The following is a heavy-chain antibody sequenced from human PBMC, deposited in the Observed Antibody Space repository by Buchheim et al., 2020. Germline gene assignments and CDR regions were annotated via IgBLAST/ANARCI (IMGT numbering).Heavy chain of an antibody. CDR3: AKEDLSYTGSYCDY. V-gene: IGHV3-30*04. J-gene: IGHJ4*02. CDR2: ISYDGGKK. D-gene: IGHD1-26*01. CDR1: GFTFRNYN. Sequence: QEQLVESGGGVVQPGRSLRLSCAASGFTFRNYNMHWVRQAPGKGLEWLAFISYDGGKKYYAESAKGRFTISRENSKKSQDLQMNSLRAEDTAVYYCAKEDLSYTGSYCDYWGQGAL.